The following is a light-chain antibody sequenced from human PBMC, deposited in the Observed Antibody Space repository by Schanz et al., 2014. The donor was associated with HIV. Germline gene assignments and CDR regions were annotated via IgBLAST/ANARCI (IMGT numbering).Light chain of an antibody. CDR1: QSVSAGY. CDR2: GSS. V-gene: IGKV3-15*01. CDR3: QQYNNWPQRT. Sequence: ETVLTQSPGTLSLSPGERATLSCRASQSVSAGYLAWYQQKPGQAPRLLIYGSSIRATGIPARFSGSGSGTEFTLTISSLQSEDFAVYYCQQYNNWPQRTFGQGTKVEIK. J-gene: IGKJ1*01.